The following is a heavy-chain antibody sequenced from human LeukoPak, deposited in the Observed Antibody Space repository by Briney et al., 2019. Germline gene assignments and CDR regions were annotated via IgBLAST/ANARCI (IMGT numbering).Heavy chain of an antibody. CDR2: IYYSGST. J-gene: IGHJ6*02. D-gene: IGHD1-26*01. CDR3: ARRDSGSTRYYYYGMDV. Sequence: SETLSLTCTVSGGSISSSSYYWGWIRQPPGKGLEWIGSIYYSGSTYYNPSLKSRVTISVDTSKHQFSLKLSSVTAADTAVYYCARRDSGSTRYYYYGMDVWGQGTTVTVSS. CDR1: GGSISSSSYY. V-gene: IGHV4-39*01.